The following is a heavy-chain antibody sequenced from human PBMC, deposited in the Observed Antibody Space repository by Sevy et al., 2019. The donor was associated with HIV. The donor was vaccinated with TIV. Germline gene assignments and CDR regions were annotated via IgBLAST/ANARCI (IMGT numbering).Heavy chain of an antibody. V-gene: IGHV3-23*01. CDR1: GFTFSNYA. CDR2: ISGSGAST. D-gene: IGHD4-17*01. CDR3: AKASPGATLTTYYFDY. J-gene: IGHJ4*02. Sequence: GGSLRLSCIVSGFTFSNYAMRWVRLAPGKGLEWVSIISGSGASTYYADSVKGRFTVSRDNSKTTLYLQMNSLRADDTAVYHCAKASPGATLTTYYFDYWGQGTLVTVSS.